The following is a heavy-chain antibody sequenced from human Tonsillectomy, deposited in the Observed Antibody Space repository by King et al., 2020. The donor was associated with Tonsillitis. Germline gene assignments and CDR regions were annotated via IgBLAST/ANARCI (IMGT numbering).Heavy chain of an antibody. D-gene: IGHD4-17*01. Sequence: VQLVESGGGVVQPGGSLRLSCAASGFTFSSYGMHWVRQAPGKGLEWVAFIRYDGSNKYYADSVKGRFTISRDNSKNTLYLQMNSLRAEDTAVYYCAKLYLYGDYAPADYWGQGTLVTVSS. V-gene: IGHV3-30*02. CDR3: AKLYLYGDYAPADY. J-gene: IGHJ4*02. CDR2: IRYDGSNK. CDR1: GFTFSSYG.